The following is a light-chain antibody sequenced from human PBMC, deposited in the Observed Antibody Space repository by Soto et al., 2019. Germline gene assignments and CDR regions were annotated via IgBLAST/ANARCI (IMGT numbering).Light chain of an antibody. CDR2: DVS. J-gene: IGKJ1*01. V-gene: IGKV1-5*01. CDR3: QQYTNYPWT. CDR1: QSISSW. Sequence: DIQMTQSPPTLSASVGDRVTITCRASQSISSWLAWYQQRPGKAPNLLIYDVSSLESGVPSRFSGSGSGTEFTLTICSLQPDDCATYYCQQYTNYPWTFGQGTKVEIK.